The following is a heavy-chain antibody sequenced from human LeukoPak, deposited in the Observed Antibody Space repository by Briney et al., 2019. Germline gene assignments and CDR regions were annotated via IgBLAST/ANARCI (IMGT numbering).Heavy chain of an antibody. CDR2: IKQDGSEK. D-gene: IGHD2-2*01. J-gene: IGHJ4*02. CDR3: ARGRYSSRSGGYYFDI. Sequence: PGGSLRLSCAASGFTFSSYWMSWVRQAPGKGLEWVANIKQDGSEKHYVDSVKGRLTISRDNAKNSLYLQMNSLRAEDTAVYYCARGRYSSRSGGYYFDIWGQGTLVTVSS. CDR1: GFTFSSYW. V-gene: IGHV3-7*01.